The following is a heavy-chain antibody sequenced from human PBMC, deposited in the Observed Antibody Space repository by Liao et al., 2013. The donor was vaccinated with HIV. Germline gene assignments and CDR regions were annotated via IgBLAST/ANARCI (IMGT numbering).Heavy chain of an antibody. V-gene: IGHV4-34*01. CDR3: ASTVGTYYFDY. CDR1: GGSFSGYY. J-gene: IGHJ4*02. D-gene: IGHD1-1*01. Sequence: QVQLQQWGAGLLKPSETLSLTCAVYGGSFSGYYWSWIRQPPGKGLEWIGEINHSGSTNYNPSLKSRVTISVDTSKNQFSLKLSSVTAADTAVYYCASTVGTYYFDYWGQGTLVTVSS. CDR2: INHSGST.